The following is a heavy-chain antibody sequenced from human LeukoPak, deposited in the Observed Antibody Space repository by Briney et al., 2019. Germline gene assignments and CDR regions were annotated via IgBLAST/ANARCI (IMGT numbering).Heavy chain of an antibody. J-gene: IGHJ3*02. CDR3: ARGTGLKAFDI. CDR2: INPSAGST. CDR1: GYTFTNYY. Sequence: ASVKVSCKASGYTFTNYYMHWVRQAPGQGLEWMGIINPSAGSTVYAQKFQGRAIMTRDTSTSTIYMELSSLRSEDTAIYYCARGTGLKAFDIWGQGTMVTVSS. D-gene: IGHD2-21*01. V-gene: IGHV1-46*01.